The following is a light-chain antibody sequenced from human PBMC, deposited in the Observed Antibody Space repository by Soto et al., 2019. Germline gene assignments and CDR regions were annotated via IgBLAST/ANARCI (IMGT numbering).Light chain of an antibody. CDR2: KAS. J-gene: IGKJ1*01. V-gene: IGKV1-5*03. Sequence: QVTHSPYTLFGSVGDRVTITCRASQTISSWLAWYQQKPGKAPKLLTYKASTLKSGVPSRFSGSGSGTEFTLTISSLQPDDFATYYCQHYNSYSEAFGQGTKV. CDR3: QHYNSYSEA. CDR1: QTISSW.